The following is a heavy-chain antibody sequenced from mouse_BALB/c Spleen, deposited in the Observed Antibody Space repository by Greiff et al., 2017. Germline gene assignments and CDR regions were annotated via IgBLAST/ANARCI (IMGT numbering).Heavy chain of an antibody. V-gene: IGHV7-3*02. CDR1: GFTFTDYY. J-gene: IGHJ1*01. D-gene: IGHD1-2*01. CDR3: ARDTRLQYFDG. Sequence: EVQLVESGGGLVQPGGSLRLSCAPSGFTFTDYYMSWVRQPPGKALEWLGFIRNKANGYTTEYSASVKGRFTISRDNSQSILYLQMNTLRAEDSATYYCARDTRLQYFDGWGAGTTVTVAS. CDR2: IRNKANGYTT.